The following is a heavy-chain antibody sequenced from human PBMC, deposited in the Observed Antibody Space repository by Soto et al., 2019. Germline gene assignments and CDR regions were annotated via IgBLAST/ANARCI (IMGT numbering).Heavy chain of an antibody. CDR1: GYTFTSYG. Sequence: QGQLVQSGAEVKKPGASGKVSCKASGYTFTSYGITWVRQAPGQGLGWMGWISAYNGNTNNAQKLQGRVTMTTDKPTSPAYMELRSLRSDDTAVYYCAGASWGPRVRGVMPDYWGQGTLVTVSS. V-gene: IGHV1-18*01. D-gene: IGHD3-10*01. J-gene: IGHJ4*02. CDR2: ISAYNGNT. CDR3: AGASWGPRVRGVMPDY.